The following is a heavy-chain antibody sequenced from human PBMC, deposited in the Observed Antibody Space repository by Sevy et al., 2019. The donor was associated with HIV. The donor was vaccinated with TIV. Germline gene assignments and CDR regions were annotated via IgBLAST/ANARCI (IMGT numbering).Heavy chain of an antibody. J-gene: IGHJ6*02. CDR2: INPNSGGT. CDR1: GYTFTGYY. Sequence: ASVKVSCKASGYTFTGYYMHWVRQAPGQGLGGMGRINPNSGGTNYEQKFQGRVTMTRDTFISTAYMELSRLRSDDTAVYYCARDPYFGVDSYYYYGMDVWGQGTTVTVSS. D-gene: IGHD3-3*01. V-gene: IGHV1-2*06. CDR3: ARDPYFGVDSYYYYGMDV.